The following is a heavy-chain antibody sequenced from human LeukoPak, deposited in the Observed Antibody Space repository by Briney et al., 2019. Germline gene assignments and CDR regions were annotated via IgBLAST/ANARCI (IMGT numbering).Heavy chain of an antibody. CDR3: ASPSGDFDY. Sequence: PGGSLRLSCAASGFTFSSYSMNWVRQPPGKGLEWIGSIYYSGSTYYNPSLKSRVTISVDTSKNQFSLKLSSVTAADTAVYYCASPSGDFDYWGQGTLVTVSS. CDR2: IYYSGST. V-gene: IGHV4-39*01. CDR1: GFTFSSYSMN. J-gene: IGHJ4*02.